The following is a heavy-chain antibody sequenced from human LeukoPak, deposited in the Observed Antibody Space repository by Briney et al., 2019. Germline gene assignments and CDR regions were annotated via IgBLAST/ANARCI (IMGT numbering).Heavy chain of an antibody. CDR1: IDSFSNYH. J-gene: IGHJ5*02. CDR3: ARGQGATVPQVGKNWFDP. V-gene: IGHV4-34*01. Sequence: SEILSLTCAVYIDSFSNYHWNWIRQTPAKGMEWIGEVNESGGTNISPSLRSRVILSVDTSKNQFSLKLISVTVADTAIYYCARGQGATVPQVGKNWFDPWGQGTRVTVSS. D-gene: IGHD1-26*01. CDR2: VNESGGT.